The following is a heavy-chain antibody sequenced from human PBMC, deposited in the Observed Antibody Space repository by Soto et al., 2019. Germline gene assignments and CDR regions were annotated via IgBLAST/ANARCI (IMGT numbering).Heavy chain of an antibody. Sequence: KSSETLSLTCAVSDGSLSGSYWSWIRQSPGKGLEWIGYIYYTGNTYYNPSLKSRVTISIDTSKNQFSLKLTSVTAADTAVYYCARVLGKNWFDTWGHGTLVTVS. J-gene: IGHJ5*01. CDR3: ARVLGKNWFDT. V-gene: IGHV4-59*01. CDR2: IYYTGNT. CDR1: DGSLSGSY. D-gene: IGHD7-27*01.